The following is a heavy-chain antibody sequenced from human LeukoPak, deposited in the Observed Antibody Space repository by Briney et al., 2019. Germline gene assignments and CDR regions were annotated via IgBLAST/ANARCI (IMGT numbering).Heavy chain of an antibody. CDR1: GFTFSRFG. J-gene: IGHJ4*02. CDR3: AKGGHAERTDY. CDR2: IYSTGGDT. V-gene: IGHV3-23*01. D-gene: IGHD1-1*01. Sequence: GGSLKLSCAGSGFTFSRFGISWVRHAPGKGLEWVSTIYSTGGDTYYPDSVKGRFTISRDNSKNTLYLQMNSLRADDTAVYYCAKGGHAERTDYWGEGTIVTVSS.